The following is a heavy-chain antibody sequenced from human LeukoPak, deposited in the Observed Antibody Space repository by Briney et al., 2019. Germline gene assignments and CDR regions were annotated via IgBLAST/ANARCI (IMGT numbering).Heavy chain of an antibody. V-gene: IGHV3-7*01. D-gene: IGHD2-2*01. CDR1: GFTFSSYW. J-gene: IGHJ6*03. CDR2: IKQDGSEK. Sequence: GGSLRLSCAASGFTFSSYWMSWVRQAPGKGLEWVANIKQDGSEKYYVDSVKGRFTISRDNAKNSLYLQMNSLRAEDTAVYYCARASCSTSCPYYYYMDVWGKGTTVTVSS. CDR3: ARASCSTSCPYYYYMDV.